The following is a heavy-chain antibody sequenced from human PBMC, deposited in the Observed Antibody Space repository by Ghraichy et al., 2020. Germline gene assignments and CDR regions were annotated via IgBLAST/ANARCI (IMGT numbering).Heavy chain of an antibody. CDR3: ARERSHRYSYGRYYYYGMDV. Sequence: SQTLSLTCAVYGGSFSGYYWSWIRQPPGKGLEWIGEINHSGSTNYNPSLKSRVTISVDTSKNQFSLKLSSVTAADTAVYYCARERSHRYSYGRYYYYGMDVWGQGTTVTVSS. CDR2: INHSGST. D-gene: IGHD5-18*01. CDR1: GGSFSGYY. J-gene: IGHJ6*02. V-gene: IGHV4-34*01.